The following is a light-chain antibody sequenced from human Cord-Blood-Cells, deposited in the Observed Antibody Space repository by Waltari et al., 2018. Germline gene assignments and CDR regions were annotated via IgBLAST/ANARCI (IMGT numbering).Light chain of an antibody. CDR2: GAS. V-gene: IGKV3-15*01. Sequence: IVMTQSPATLSVSPGERAPISCRATQSVSSNLAWYQQRPRQAPRLLIYGASTRATGIPARFSGSGSGTEFTLTISSLQSEDFAVYYCQQYNNSWTFGQGTKVEIK. J-gene: IGKJ1*01. CDR1: QSVSSN. CDR3: QQYNNSWT.